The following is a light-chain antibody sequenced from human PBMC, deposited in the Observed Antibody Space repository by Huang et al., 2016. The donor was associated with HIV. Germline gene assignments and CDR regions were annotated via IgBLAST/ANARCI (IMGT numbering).Light chain of an antibody. CDR3: QLRSNWPPIS. J-gene: IGKJ5*01. V-gene: IGKV3-11*01. CDR2: DAS. CDR1: QSTSSN. Sequence: IVLRQSPATLSLSPGERATLSCRASQSTSSNLAWYQQRPGQAPRLLIYDASNRATGIPVRFSGSGSGTDFTLTISSLEPEDFAVYFCQLRSNWPPISFGQGTRLDIK.